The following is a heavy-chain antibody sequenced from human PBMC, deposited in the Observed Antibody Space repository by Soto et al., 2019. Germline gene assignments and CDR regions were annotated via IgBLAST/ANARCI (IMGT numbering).Heavy chain of an antibody. CDR3: ARDKDRLQFGGNYYYAMDV. J-gene: IGHJ6*02. CDR2: IFPGFPNT. Sequence: SVKVSCKAIGYGFTRHYIHWVRQAPGQGLEWMGRIFPGFPNTDYAQKFQGRVTITADKSTSTAYMELTSLRSEDTAVYYCARDKDRLQFGGNYYYAMDVWGQGTTVTVSS. CDR1: GYGFTRHY. V-gene: IGHV1-69*04. D-gene: IGHD5-12*01.